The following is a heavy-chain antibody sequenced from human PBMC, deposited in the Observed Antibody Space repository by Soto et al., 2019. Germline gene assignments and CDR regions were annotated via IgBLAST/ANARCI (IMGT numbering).Heavy chain of an antibody. CDR2: ISRDGSDI. CDR1: GFTFSSYR. V-gene: IGHV3-21*01. D-gene: IGHD6-6*01. J-gene: IGHJ6*02. Sequence: EVQLVESGGGLVQPGGSLRLSCAASGFTFSSYRMNWVRQAPGKGLEWVSSISRDGSDIYYADSVKGRFTISRDNAKNSLYLQMNNLRAEDTAVYYCARAVSTRPDHDYYYHMDVWGHATTVPVSS. CDR3: ARAVSTRPDHDYYYHMDV.